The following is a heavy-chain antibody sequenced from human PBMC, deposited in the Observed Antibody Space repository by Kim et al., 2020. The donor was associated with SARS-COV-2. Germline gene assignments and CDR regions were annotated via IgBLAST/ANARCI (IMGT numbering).Heavy chain of an antibody. V-gene: IGHV4-59*01. Sequence: SETPSLTCTVSGGTISSYYWSWIRQPPGKPLEWIGFVHHSGRTTYNPSLKSRVSISMDTSQNQFSLTLNSVTAADTAVYYCARDKGGTYESYYFDNWGQGTLVTVSS. J-gene: IGHJ4*02. CDR1: GGTISSYY. CDR3: ARDKGGTYESYYFDN. D-gene: IGHD3-16*01. CDR2: VHHSGRT.